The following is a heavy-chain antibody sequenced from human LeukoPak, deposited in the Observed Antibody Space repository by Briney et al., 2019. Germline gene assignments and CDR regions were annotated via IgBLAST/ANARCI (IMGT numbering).Heavy chain of an antibody. V-gene: IGHV4-59*01. CDR2: IYYGGSA. Sequence: PAETLSLTCTVSGGSISSYYWSWIRQPPGKGLEWVGYIYYGGSANYNPSLKSRVTISVETSKHQFSLKLSSVTAADTAVYYCASSRGGPRWIQLWFDAFDIWGQGTMLTVPS. J-gene: IGHJ3*02. CDR3: ASSRGGPRWIQLWFDAFDI. D-gene: IGHD5-18*01. CDR1: GGSISSYY.